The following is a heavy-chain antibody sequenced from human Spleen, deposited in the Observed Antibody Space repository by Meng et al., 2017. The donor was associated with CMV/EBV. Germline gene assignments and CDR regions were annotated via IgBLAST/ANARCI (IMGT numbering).Heavy chain of an antibody. CDR2: INHSGST. V-gene: IGHV4-34*01. Sequence: SETLSLSCAVYGGSFSGYYWSWIRQPPGKGLEWIGEINHSGSTNYNPSLKSRVTISVDTSKNQFSLKLSSVTAADTAVYYCARGALDYWGQGTLVTVSS. J-gene: IGHJ4*02. CDR1: GGSFSGYY. CDR3: ARGALDY.